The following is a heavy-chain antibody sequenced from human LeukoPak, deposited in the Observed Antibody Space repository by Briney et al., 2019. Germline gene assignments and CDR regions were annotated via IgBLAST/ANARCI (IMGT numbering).Heavy chain of an antibody. D-gene: IGHD3-9*01. CDR2: IIPIFGTA. J-gene: IGHJ6*02. CDR1: GGTFSSYA. V-gene: IGHV1-69*05. CDR3: ARGVSFDVLRYFDWLTGPYYYYGMDV. Sequence: GSSVKVSCKASGGTFSSYATSWVRQAPGQGLEWMGGIIPIFGTANYAQKFQGRVTITTDESTSTAYMELSSLRSDDTAVYYCARGVSFDVLRYFDWLTGPYYYYGMDVWGQGTTVTVSS.